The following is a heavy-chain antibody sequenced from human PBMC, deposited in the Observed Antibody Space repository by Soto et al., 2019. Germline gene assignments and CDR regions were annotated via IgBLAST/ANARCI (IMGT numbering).Heavy chain of an antibody. V-gene: IGHV4-39*07. CDR1: GGYISSSSYY. CDR3: AREDDGGDSLDV. Sequence: SETLSLTCTVSGGYISSSSYYWGWIRQPPGKGLEWIGSSYYGGSIYYSGTTYYNPSLKSRVTISVDTSKNQFSLHLSSVTAADTAVYFCAREDDGGDSLDVWGQGTTVTVSS. J-gene: IGHJ6*02. D-gene: IGHD2-21*02. CDR2: IYYSGTT.